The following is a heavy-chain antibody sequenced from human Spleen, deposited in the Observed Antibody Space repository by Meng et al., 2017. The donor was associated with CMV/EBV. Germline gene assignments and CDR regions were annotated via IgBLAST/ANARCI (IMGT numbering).Heavy chain of an antibody. J-gene: IGHJ6*02. D-gene: IGHD3-10*01. CDR3: ARDLWVGEWKNYYAMDV. V-gene: IGHV1-24*01. Sequence: ASVKVSCKVSGGHTLTDVSIHWLRQAPGKGLEWMGGFDPEEGETIYAQRLQGRLTMTEDTSTDTAYMELSSLRSEDTAVYFCARDLWVGEWKNYYAMDVWGQGTTVTVSS. CDR1: GGHTLTDVS. CDR2: FDPEEGET.